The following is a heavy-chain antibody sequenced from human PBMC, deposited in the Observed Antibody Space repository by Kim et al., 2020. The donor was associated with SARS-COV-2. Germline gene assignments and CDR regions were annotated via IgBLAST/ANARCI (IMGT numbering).Heavy chain of an antibody. CDR3: TTDGPTDFWSGYVGGDY. V-gene: IGHV3-15*01. Sequence: VKGRFTISRDDSKNTLYLQMNSLKTEDTAVYYSTTDGPTDFWSGYVGGDYWGQGALVTVSS. D-gene: IGHD3-3*01. J-gene: IGHJ4*02.